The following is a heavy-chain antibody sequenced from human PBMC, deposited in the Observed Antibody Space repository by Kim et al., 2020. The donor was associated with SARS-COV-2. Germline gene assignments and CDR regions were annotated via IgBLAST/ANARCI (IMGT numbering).Heavy chain of an antibody. D-gene: IGHD2-21*01. V-gene: IGHV3-30*12. CDR3: ARWAGNRNGGYCLDY. Sequence: GGSLRLSCAVSGSPFSTHGMHWVRQAPGKGLEWVAVISDNGSEKDYTDSVKGRFIVSKDNAKNTLYLQMDSLRAEDTAVYYCARWAGNRNGGYCLDYWGQGTLVTVSS. CDR1: GSPFSTHG. CDR2: ISDNGSEK. J-gene: IGHJ4*02.